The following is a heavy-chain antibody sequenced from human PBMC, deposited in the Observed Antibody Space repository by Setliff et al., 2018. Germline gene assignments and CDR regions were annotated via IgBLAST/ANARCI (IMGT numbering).Heavy chain of an antibody. V-gene: IGHV4-38-2*01. CDR3: ARGRGLEWLPESWFDP. D-gene: IGHD3-3*01. Sequence: PSETLSLTCAVSGYSISSGYYWGWIRQPPGKVLAWIGSIYYSGSTYYNPSLKSRVTISVDTSKNQFSLKLSSVTAADTAVYYCARGRGLEWLPESWFDPWGQGTLVTVSS. CDR2: IYYSGST. CDR1: GYSISSGYY. J-gene: IGHJ5*02.